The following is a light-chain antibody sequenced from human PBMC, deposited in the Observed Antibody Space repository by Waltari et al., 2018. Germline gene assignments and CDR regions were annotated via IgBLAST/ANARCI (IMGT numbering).Light chain of an antibody. Sequence: DIQMTQSPSSLSASVGGRVTITCQASQDIRNYLNWYQHKPGKAPKLLIYDASTLEAGVPSRFSGSGSGTYFTFTISSLQPEDVATYYCQQHYNLPLTFGGGTKVEI. CDR3: QQHYNLPLT. CDR2: DAS. V-gene: IGKV1-33*01. J-gene: IGKJ4*01. CDR1: QDIRNY.